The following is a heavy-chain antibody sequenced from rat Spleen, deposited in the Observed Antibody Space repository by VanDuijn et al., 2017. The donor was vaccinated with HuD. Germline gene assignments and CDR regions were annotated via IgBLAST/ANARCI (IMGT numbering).Heavy chain of an antibody. J-gene: IGHJ2*01. D-gene: IGHD1-9*01. V-gene: IGHV6-6*01. CDR3: ARRHYGYTDYFDY. CDR1: GFTFSTAW. CDR2: IKAKSKNYAT. Sequence: EVQVLESGGGLVQPGNSLKLSCATSGFTFSTAWMYWYRQFPEKRLEWVARIKAKSKNYATDYTESVKGRFTISRDDSKSSIYLQMNNLKEEDTATYYCARRHYGYTDYFDYWGQGVMVTVSS.